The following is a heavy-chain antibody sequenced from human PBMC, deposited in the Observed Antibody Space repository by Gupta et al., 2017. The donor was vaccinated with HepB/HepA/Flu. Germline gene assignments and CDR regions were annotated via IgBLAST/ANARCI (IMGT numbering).Heavy chain of an antibody. Sequence: QLQLQESGPGLVKPSATLSLTCTVSGGSISSSSYYWGWIRQPPGKGLEWIGSIYYSGSTYYNPSLKSRVTISVETSKNQFSLKLSSVTAADTAVYYCARHLLSHSSSWYFIGLRGEFDYWGQGTLVTVSS. CDR2: IYYSGST. CDR3: ARHLLSHSSSWYFIGLRGEFDY. J-gene: IGHJ4*02. CDR1: GGSISSSSYY. V-gene: IGHV4-39*01. D-gene: IGHD6-13*01.